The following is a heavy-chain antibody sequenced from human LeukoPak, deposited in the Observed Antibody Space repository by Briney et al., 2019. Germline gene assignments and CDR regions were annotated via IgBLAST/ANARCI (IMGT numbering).Heavy chain of an antibody. Sequence: ASVKVSCKASGGTFSSYAISWVRQAPGQGLEWMGGIISIFGTANYAQKFHGRVTITADESTSTAYMELSSLRSEDTAVYYCARSHDCSSTSCYTMGYYMDVWGKGTTVTVSS. CDR3: ARSHDCSSTSCYTMGYYMDV. V-gene: IGHV1-69*13. CDR2: IISIFGTA. D-gene: IGHD2-2*02. J-gene: IGHJ6*03. CDR1: GGTFSSYA.